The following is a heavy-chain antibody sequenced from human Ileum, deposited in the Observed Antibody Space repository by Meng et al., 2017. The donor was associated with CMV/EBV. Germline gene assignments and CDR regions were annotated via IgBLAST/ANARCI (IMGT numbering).Heavy chain of an antibody. CDR1: GGSISSTTYY. J-gene: IGHJ5*02. Sequence: QLQLQESGPGLVKPSETLSLTCPVSGGSISSTTYYWGWIRQPPGKGLEWIGSIYYSGSTYYNPSLKSRVTISVDTSKNQFSLKLSSVTAADTAVYYCARDSYDILTGYPNWFDPWGQGTLVTVSS. CDR2: IYYSGST. CDR3: ARDSYDILTGYPNWFDP. D-gene: IGHD3-9*01. V-gene: IGHV4-39*07.